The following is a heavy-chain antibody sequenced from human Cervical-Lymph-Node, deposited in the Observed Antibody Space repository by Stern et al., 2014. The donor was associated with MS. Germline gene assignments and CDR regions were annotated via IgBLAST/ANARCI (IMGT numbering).Heavy chain of an antibody. J-gene: IGHJ4*02. D-gene: IGHD4-17*01. V-gene: IGHV4-31*03. CDR2: IYYSGST. Sequence: QVQLQESGPGLAKPSQTLSLTCPVSGGSISSGGYYWSWIRQHPGKGLEWIGYIYYSGSTYYNPSLKSRVTISVDTSKNQFSLKLSSVTAADTAVYYCARGKYGDLHDYWGQGTLVTVSS. CDR1: GGSISSGGYY. CDR3: ARGKYGDLHDY.